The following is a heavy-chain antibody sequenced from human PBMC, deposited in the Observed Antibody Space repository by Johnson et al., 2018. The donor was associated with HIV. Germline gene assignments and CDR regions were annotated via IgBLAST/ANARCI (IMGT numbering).Heavy chain of an antibody. J-gene: IGHJ3*02. D-gene: IGHD3-10*01. Sequence: QVQLVESGGGVVQPGTSLRLSCAASGFKFNMFGMHWVHQSPGKGLEWVAVISYDGDNRNYADSVKGRFTISRDNSMNTFYLQLNSLRGEDTAVYLCAKGRSYYGSGRDNDAFERWGQGTSVTVSS. CDR3: AKGRSYYGSGRDNDAFER. CDR1: GFKFNMFG. CDR2: ISYDGDNR. V-gene: IGHV3-30*18.